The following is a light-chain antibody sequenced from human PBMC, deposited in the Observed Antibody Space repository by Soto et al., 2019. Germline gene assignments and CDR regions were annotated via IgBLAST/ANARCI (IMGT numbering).Light chain of an antibody. CDR1: SSNIGSNY. V-gene: IGLV1-47*01. J-gene: IGLJ2*01. CDR3: AAWDDSLRGRV. CDR2: RNN. Sequence: QSVLTQPPSASGTPGQRVTISCSGSSSNIGSNYVYWYHQLPGTAPKLLIYRNNQRPSGVPARFSGSKSGTSASLAISGLRSEDEADYYCAAWDDSLRGRVFGGGTKLTVL.